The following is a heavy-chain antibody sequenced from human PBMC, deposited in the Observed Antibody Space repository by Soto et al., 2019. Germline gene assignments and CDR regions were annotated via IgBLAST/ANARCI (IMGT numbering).Heavy chain of an antibody. J-gene: IGHJ6*01. CDR1: GFTFSSYW. Sequence: GGSLRLSCAASGFTFSSYWMHWVRQAPGKGLVWVSRINSDGSSTSYADSVKGRFTISRDNAKNTLYLQMNSLRAEDTAVYYWASTGRYYDFWSGYYTPSPYYYYGMDVWGQGTTVTVSS. CDR2: INSDGSST. V-gene: IGHV3-74*01. CDR3: ASTGRYYDFWSGYYTPSPYYYYGMDV. D-gene: IGHD3-3*01.